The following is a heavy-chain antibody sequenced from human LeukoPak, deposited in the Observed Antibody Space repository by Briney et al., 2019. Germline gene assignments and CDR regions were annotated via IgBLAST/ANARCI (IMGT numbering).Heavy chain of an antibody. CDR2: IYHSGST. D-gene: IGHD6-13*01. CDR3: ARTAAGTGHFQH. Sequence: SETLSLTCTVSGYSISSGYYWGWIRQPPGKGLEWIGSIYHSGSTYYNPSLKSRVTISVDTSKNQFSLKLSSVTAADTAVYYCARTAAGTGHFQHWGQGTLVTVSS. V-gene: IGHV4-38-2*02. J-gene: IGHJ1*01. CDR1: GYSISSGYY.